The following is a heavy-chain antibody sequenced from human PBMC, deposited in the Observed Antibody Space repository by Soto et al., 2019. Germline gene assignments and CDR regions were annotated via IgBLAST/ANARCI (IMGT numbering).Heavy chain of an antibody. J-gene: IGHJ4*02. CDR3: AKDIFGLRITMVRGVIGGVFDY. D-gene: IGHD3-10*01. V-gene: IGHV3-9*03. Sequence: GGSLRLSCAASGFTFDDYAMHWVRQAPGKGLEWVSGISWNSGSIGYADSVKGRFTISRDNAKNSLYLQMNSLRAEDMALYYCAKDIFGLRITMVRGVIGGVFDYWGQGTLVTVSS. CDR1: GFTFDDYA. CDR2: ISWNSGSI.